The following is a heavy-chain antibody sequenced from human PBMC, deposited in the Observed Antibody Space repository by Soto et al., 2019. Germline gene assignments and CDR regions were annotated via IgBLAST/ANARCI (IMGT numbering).Heavy chain of an antibody. Sequence: PSETLSLTCTDSGGSISSYYWSWIRQPAGKGLEWIGRIYTSGSTNYNPSLKSRVTMSVDTSKNEFSLKLSSVTAADTAVYYCASAPFGPHCGGDCWFDYWGQGTLVTSPQ. CDR2: IYTSGST. D-gene: IGHD2-21*02. J-gene: IGHJ4*02. CDR1: GGSISSYY. CDR3: ASAPFGPHCGGDCWFDY. V-gene: IGHV4-4*07.